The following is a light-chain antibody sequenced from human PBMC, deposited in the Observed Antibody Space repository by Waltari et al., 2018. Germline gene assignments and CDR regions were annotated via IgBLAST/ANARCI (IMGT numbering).Light chain of an antibody. CDR2: RNN. V-gene: IGLV1-47*01. J-gene: IGLJ1*01. CDR1: TPNPGSNY. Sequence: QSVLTQPPSASGTPGQRVSISCSGSTPNPGSNYLYWYQQLPGMAPKLLIYRNNQRPSGVPDRFSGSKYGTSASLAISGLRSEDEAVYYCASWDDSHYVFGPGTKVTVL. CDR3: ASWDDSHYV.